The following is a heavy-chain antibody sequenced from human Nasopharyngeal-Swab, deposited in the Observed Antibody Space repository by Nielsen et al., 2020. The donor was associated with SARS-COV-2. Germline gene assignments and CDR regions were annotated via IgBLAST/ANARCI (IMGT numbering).Heavy chain of an antibody. CDR3: AKDGGLTTVTMTHCYYYYMDV. D-gene: IGHD4-11*01. J-gene: IGHJ6*03. V-gene: IGHV3-30*18. Sequence: WIRQPPGKGLEWVTAVSHDGTDKNYADSVRGRFTISRDNSQNTLFLEMTSLRAEDTAVYFCAKDGGLTTVTMTHCYYYYMDVWGKGTTVTVSS. CDR2: VSHDGTDK.